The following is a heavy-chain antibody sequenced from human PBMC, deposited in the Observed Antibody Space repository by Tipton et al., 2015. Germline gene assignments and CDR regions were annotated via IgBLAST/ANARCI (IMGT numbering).Heavy chain of an antibody. CDR3: ARDLTPIRLRDAFDI. J-gene: IGHJ3*02. D-gene: IGHD3-16*01. CDR1: GFIFSNYT. Sequence: GSLRLSCAASGFIFSNYTMNWVRQAPGKGLEWVANIKQDGSQKSYVDSVKGRFTISRDNTENSLYLQMNSLRAEDTAVYFCARDLTPIRLRDAFDIWGQGTMVTVSS. CDR2: IKQDGSQK. V-gene: IGHV3-7*03.